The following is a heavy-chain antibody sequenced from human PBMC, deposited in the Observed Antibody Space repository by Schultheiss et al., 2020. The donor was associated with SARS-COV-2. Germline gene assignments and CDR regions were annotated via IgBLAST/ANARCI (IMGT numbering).Heavy chain of an antibody. CDR1: GASINRGSYY. D-gene: IGHD3-22*01. J-gene: IGHJ4*02. CDR3: ARGFYYDTSAFDY. Sequence: SQTLSLTCPVSGASINRGSYYWNWIRQPAGKGLEWIGRIYSSGTTNYNPSLDSRVTMSVDTSKNQFSLKLSSVTAADTAVYYCARGFYYDTSAFDYWGQGTLVTVSS. CDR2: IYSSGTT. V-gene: IGHV4-61*02.